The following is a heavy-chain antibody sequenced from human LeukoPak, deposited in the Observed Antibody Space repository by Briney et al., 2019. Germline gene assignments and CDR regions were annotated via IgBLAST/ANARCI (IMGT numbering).Heavy chain of an antibody. CDR1: GFTFSSYA. CDR3: AKGQDSSSWYGVYFDY. D-gene: IGHD6-13*01. CDR2: ISGSGGST. V-gene: IGHV3-23*01. J-gene: IGHJ4*02. Sequence: GGSLRLSCAASGFTFSSYAMSWVRQAPGKGLEWVSAISGSGGSTYYADSVKGRFTISRDNSKNTLYLQMNSLRAEDTAVYYCAKGQDSSSWYGVYFDYWGQGTLVTVSS.